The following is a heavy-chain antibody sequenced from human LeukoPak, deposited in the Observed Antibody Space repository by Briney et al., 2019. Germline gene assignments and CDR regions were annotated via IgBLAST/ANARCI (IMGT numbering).Heavy chain of an antibody. CDR3: ARVYSSSWDWFDP. J-gene: IGHJ5*02. D-gene: IGHD6-13*01. CDR1: GGSISSYY. V-gene: IGHV4-59*01. CDR2: IYYSGST. Sequence: SETLSLTCTVSGGSISSYYWSWIRQPPGKGLEWIGYIYYSGSTNYNPSLKSRVTISVDTSKNQFSLKLSSVTAADTAVYHCARVYSSSWDWFDPWGQGTLVTVSS.